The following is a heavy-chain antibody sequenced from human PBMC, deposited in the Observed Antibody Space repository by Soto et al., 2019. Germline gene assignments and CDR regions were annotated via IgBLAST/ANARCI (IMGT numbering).Heavy chain of an antibody. J-gene: IGHJ6*02. CDR3: ARGFTDCSSTSCYIWDYYYYGMDV. D-gene: IGHD2-2*02. CDR1: GGSFSGYY. V-gene: IGHV4-34*01. Sequence: SETLSLTCAVYGGSFSGYYWSWIRQPPGKGLEWIGEINHSGSTNYNPSLKSRVTISVDTSKNQYSLKLSSVTAADTAVYYCARGFTDCSSTSCYIWDYYYYGMDVWGQGTTVTVSS. CDR2: INHSGST.